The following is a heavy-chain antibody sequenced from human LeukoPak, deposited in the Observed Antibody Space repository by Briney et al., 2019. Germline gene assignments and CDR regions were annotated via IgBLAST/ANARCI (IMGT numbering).Heavy chain of an antibody. CDR2: INHSGST. CDR3: ARGRGYSGYGHYFVY. V-gene: IGHV4-34*01. J-gene: IGHJ4*02. CDR1: GGSFSGYY. Sequence: SETLSLTCAVYGGSFSGYYWSWIRQPPGKGLEWIGEINHSGSTNYNPSLKSRVTISVDTSKNQFSLKLSSVTAADTAVYYCARGRGYSGYGHYFVYWGQGTLVTVSS. D-gene: IGHD5-12*01.